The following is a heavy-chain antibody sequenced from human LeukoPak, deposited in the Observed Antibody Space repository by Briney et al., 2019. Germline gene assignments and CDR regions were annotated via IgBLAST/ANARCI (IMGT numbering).Heavy chain of an antibody. CDR1: GFTVSSNY. Sequence: GGSLRLSCAASGFTVSSNYMSWVRQAPGKGLEWVSVIYSGGSTYYADSVKGRFTISRDNSKNTLYLQVNSLRAEDTAVYYCAREAMVRGVTYFDYWGQGTLVTVSS. CDR3: AREAMVRGVTYFDY. V-gene: IGHV3-53*01. D-gene: IGHD3-10*01. J-gene: IGHJ4*02. CDR2: IYSGGST.